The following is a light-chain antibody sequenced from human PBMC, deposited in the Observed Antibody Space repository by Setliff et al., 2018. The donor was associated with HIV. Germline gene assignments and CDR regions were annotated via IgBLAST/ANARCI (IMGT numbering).Light chain of an antibody. CDR1: SSDIGRYNY. Sequence: SALAQPASVSGSPGQSITISCTGTSSDIGRYNYVSWYQQYPGRGPTLVIFDVSERPSGVSNRFSGSKSGNTASLIISGLQPDDEADYYCCSYARGSTYVFSSGTKVTVL. V-gene: IGLV2-14*03. CDR3: CSYARGSTYV. CDR2: DVS. J-gene: IGLJ1*01.